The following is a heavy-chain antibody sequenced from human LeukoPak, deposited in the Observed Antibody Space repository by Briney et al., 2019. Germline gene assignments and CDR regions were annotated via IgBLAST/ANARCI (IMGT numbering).Heavy chain of an antibody. D-gene: IGHD2-2*01. V-gene: IGHV1-46*01. CDR3: ARWPAALDAFDI. J-gene: IGHJ3*02. CDR1: GYTFTGYY. CDR2: TNPSGGST. Sequence: EASVKVSCKASGYTFTGYYMHWVRQAPGQGLEWMGITNPSGGSTSYAQKFQGRVTMTRDTSTSTVYMELSSLRSEDTAVYYCARWPAALDAFDIWGQGTMVTVSS.